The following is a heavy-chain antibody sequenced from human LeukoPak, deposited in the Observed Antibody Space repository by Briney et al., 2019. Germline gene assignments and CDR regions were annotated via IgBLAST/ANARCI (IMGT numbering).Heavy chain of an antibody. V-gene: IGHV1-8*01. J-gene: IGHJ6*03. CDR3: ARRGYCSSTSCRKATRYYYYYYMDV. Sequence: GASVKVSCKASGYTFTSYDINWVRQATGQGLEWMGWMNPNSGNTGYAQKFQGRVTMTRNTSISTAYMELSSLRSEDTAVYYCARRGYCSSTSCRKATRYYYYYYMDVWGKGTTVTVSS. D-gene: IGHD2-2*01. CDR2: MNPNSGNT. CDR1: GYTFTSYD.